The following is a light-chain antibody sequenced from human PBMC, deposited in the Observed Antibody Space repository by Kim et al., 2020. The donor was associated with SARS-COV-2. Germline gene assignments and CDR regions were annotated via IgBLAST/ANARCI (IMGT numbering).Light chain of an antibody. CDR3: QQYDNWPRT. V-gene: IGKV3-15*01. J-gene: IGKJ4*01. Sequence: VSPGETATLSCRASQSVTNSLAWFQQKPGQAPRLLISGASYRATGIPARFTGSWSGTDFTLTISSLQSEDFAIYYCQQYDNWPRTFGGGTKVDIK. CDR1: QSVTNS. CDR2: GAS.